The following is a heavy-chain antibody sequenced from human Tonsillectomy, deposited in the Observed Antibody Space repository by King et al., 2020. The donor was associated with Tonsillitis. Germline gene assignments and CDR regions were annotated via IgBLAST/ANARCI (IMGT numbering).Heavy chain of an antibody. J-gene: IGHJ4*02. D-gene: IGHD3-10*01. Sequence: VQLVESGAEVKKPGSSVKVSCKVSGGTFSTYSISWVRHAPGQGLEWMGGIIPLFGTANYALTYLGRVTITADESTTTAYMELSSLGSEDTAVYYCARGSYYGSGTYYRLSGFESWGQGTLVTVSS. CDR1: GGTFSTYS. CDR3: ARGSYYGSGTYYRLSGFES. V-gene: IGHV1-69*01. CDR2: IIPLFGTA.